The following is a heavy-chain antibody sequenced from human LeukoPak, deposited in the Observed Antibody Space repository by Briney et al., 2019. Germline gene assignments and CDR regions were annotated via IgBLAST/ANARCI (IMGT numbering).Heavy chain of an antibody. Sequence: GGSLRLSCAASGFTFSSYAMSWVRQAPGKGLAWVSAISGSGGSTYYADSVKGRFTISRDNSKNTLYLQMNSLRAEDTAVYYCAKVDDFWSGYYTYFDYWGQGTLVTVSS. CDR1: GFTFSSYA. CDR3: AKVDDFWSGYYTYFDY. D-gene: IGHD3-3*01. CDR2: ISGSGGST. J-gene: IGHJ4*02. V-gene: IGHV3-23*01.